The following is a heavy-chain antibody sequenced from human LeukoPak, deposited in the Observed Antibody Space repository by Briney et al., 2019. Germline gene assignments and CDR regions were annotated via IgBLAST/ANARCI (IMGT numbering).Heavy chain of an antibody. J-gene: IGHJ4*02. V-gene: IGHV3-7*01. Sequence: GGSLRLSCAASGFIFRSYWMVWVRQAPGKGLEWVASIDEHGFKTYYAASVTGRFTISKDTAKNSLDLQMNSLRAEDTAVYYCARDGITCTRDYWGQGTLVTVSS. CDR3: ARDGITCTRDY. D-gene: IGHD1-7*01. CDR1: GFIFRSYW. CDR2: IDEHGFKT.